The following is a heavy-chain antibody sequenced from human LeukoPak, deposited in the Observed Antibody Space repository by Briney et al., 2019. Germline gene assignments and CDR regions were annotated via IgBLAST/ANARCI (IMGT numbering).Heavy chain of an antibody. D-gene: IGHD3-22*01. CDR2: ISAYNGNT. V-gene: IGHV1-18*01. CDR3: ARGPTYYYDSSGYPPLDF. Sequence: ASVKVSCKASGYTFTSYGISWVRQAPGQGLEWMGWISAYNGNTNYAQKLQGRVTMTTDTSTSTAYMELRSLRSDDTAVYYCARGPTYYYDSSGYPPLDFWGQGTLVTVSS. CDR1: GYTFTSYG. J-gene: IGHJ4*02.